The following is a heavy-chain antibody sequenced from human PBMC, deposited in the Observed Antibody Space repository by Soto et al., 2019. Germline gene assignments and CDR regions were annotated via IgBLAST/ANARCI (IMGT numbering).Heavy chain of an antibody. CDR2: IKEDGSEK. CDR3: ARDFGGP. D-gene: IGHD1-26*01. J-gene: IGHJ5*02. Sequence: EVQLVECGGGLVQPGGSLRLSCTASGFTFSSYWMNWVRQAPGKGLEWVGNIKEDGSEKFYVDSVKGRFTISRDNAKNSLYLDMNSLRGEDTAIYFCARDFGGPWGQGTLVTVSS. V-gene: IGHV3-7*05. CDR1: GFTFSSYW.